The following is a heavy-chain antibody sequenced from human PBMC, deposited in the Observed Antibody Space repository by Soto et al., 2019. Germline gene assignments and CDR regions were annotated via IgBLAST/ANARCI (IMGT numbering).Heavy chain of an antibody. CDR2: IIPIFGTA. V-gene: IGHV1-69*06. CDR1: GGTFSSYA. J-gene: IGHJ6*02. Sequence: QGQLVQSWAEGKKPGSSGEGSCKASGGTFSSYAISRGRQAPGQGLEWMGGIIPIFGTANYAQKFQGRVTITADKSTSTAYMELSSLRSEDTAVYYCARAVAEDSDVWGQGTTVTVSS. D-gene: IGHD6-19*01. CDR3: ARAVAEDSDV.